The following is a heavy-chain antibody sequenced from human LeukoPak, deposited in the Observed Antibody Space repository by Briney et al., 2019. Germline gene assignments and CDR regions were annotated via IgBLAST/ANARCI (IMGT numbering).Heavy chain of an antibody. J-gene: IGHJ3*02. Sequence: SETLSLTCTVSGESISNYYWSWIRQPPGKGLEWIGYIYEGRSTYYNPSLKSRVTISADTSKNQFSLKLSSVTAADTSVYFCARKVGSFDIWGQGTMVTVSS. D-gene: IGHD2-2*01. CDR3: ARKVGSFDI. CDR2: IYEGRST. CDR1: GESISNYY. V-gene: IGHV4-59*08.